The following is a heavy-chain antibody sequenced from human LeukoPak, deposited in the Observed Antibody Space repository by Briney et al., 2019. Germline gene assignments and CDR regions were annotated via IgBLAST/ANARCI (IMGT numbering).Heavy chain of an antibody. CDR2: VNPNSGNT. CDR1: GYTFTSYD. CDR3: ARRGELLDYYFDY. V-gene: IGHV1-8*03. Sequence: ASVKVSCKASGYTFTSYDINWVRQATGQGLEWMGWVNPNSGNTGYAQKFQGRVTITRNTSISTAYMELSSLRSEDTAVYYCARRGELLDYYFDYWGQGTLVTVSS. J-gene: IGHJ4*02. D-gene: IGHD1-26*01.